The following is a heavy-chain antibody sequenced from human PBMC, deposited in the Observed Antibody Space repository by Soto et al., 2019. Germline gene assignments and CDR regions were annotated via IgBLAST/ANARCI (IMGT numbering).Heavy chain of an antibody. CDR2: INGGDGDT. J-gene: IGHJ4*02. D-gene: IGHD3-22*01. V-gene: IGHV1-3*01. CDR3: ARVKVRKYYYDSSGYYFDY. Sequence: ASVKVSCKASGYNFTNYAIHWVRQAPGQSLEWMGWINGGDGDTKYSQKFQGRVTITSDTSASTAYMELSSLRPEDTAVYYCARVKVRKYYYDSSGYYFDYWGQGALVTVSS. CDR1: GYNFTNYA.